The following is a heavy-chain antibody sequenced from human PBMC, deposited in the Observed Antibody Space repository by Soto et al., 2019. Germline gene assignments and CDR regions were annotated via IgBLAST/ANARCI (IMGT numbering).Heavy chain of an antibody. J-gene: IGHJ6*02. CDR1: VFTFSSYS. Sequence: PGGSLRLSCAASVFTFSSYSMNWVRQAPGKGLEWVSSISSSSSYIYYADSVKGRFTISRDNAKNSLYLQMNSLRAEDTAVYYCARARPDDYYYGMDVWGQGTTVTVSS. CDR2: ISSSSSYI. CDR3: ARARPDDYYYGMDV. V-gene: IGHV3-21*01. D-gene: IGHD6-6*01.